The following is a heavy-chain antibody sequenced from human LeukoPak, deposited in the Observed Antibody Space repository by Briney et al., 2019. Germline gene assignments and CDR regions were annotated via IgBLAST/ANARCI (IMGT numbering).Heavy chain of an antibody. CDR2: ISFDGINK. CDR3: AKDRGSYYPDGAFDI. V-gene: IGHV3-30*18. D-gene: IGHD1-26*01. CDR1: GLTFSCYA. Sequence: SGGSLRLSCAASGLTFSCYAMHWVRQAPGKGLEWVAVISFDGINKYYVDSVKGRFTITRDNSKNTLYLQMNSLRAEDTAVYYCAKDRGSYYPDGAFDIWGQGTMVTVSS. J-gene: IGHJ3*02.